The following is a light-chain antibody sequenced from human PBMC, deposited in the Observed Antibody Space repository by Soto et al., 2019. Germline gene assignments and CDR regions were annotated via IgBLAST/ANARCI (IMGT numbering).Light chain of an antibody. V-gene: IGLV2-14*01. CDR1: SSDIGDYNY. CDR2: DVS. CDR3: SSSTTTTSLVV. Sequence: QSALTQPASVSGSPGQSITISCTGTSSDIGDYNYVSWYQQYPGKVPKLVIYDVSHRPPGVSNRFSGSKSGNTASLTIPGLQAEDEADYYCSSSTTTTSLVVFGGGTKLTVL. J-gene: IGLJ3*02.